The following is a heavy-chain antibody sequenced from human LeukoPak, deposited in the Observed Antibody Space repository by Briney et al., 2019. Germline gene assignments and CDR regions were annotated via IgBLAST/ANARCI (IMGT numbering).Heavy chain of an antibody. CDR3: ARGVAVAGTGLYYFDS. D-gene: IGHD6-19*01. J-gene: IGHJ4*02. CDR2: INPDSGGT. V-gene: IGHV1-2*02. CDR1: GYTFTSCG. Sequence: ASVKVSCKASGYTFTSCGISWVRQAPGQGLEWMGWINPDSGGTNYAQKFQGRVTMTRDTSISTAHMELSRLISDDSAVYYCARGVAVAGTGLYYFDSWGQGTLVTVSS.